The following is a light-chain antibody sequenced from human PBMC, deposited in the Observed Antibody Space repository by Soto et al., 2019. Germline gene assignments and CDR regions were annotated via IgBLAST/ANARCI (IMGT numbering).Light chain of an antibody. CDR2: DAS. CDR3: QQRSNWPPIT. CDR1: QSVSSY. V-gene: IGKV3-11*01. J-gene: IGKJ5*01. Sequence: EIVLTQSPATLSLSPGERATLSCRASQSVSSYLAWYQQKPGQAPRLLIYDASNRATGIPARFSGSGSGTAFTLTISSLVHEDFAVYYCQQRSNWPPITFGQGTRLEIK.